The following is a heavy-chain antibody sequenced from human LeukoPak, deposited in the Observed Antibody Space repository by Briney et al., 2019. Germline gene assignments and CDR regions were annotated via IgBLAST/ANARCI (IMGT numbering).Heavy chain of an antibody. CDR2: IYSGGST. J-gene: IGHJ4*02. V-gene: IGHV3-66*04. CDR1: GFTVSSNY. D-gene: IGHD1-26*01. Sequence: GGSLRLSCAASGFTVSSNYMSWVRQAPGKGLEWVSVIYSGGSTYYADSVKGRFTISRDNSKNTLYLQMNSLRAEDTAVYYCAKLVVGATEQTDDYWGQGTLVTVSS. CDR3: AKLVVGATEQTDDY.